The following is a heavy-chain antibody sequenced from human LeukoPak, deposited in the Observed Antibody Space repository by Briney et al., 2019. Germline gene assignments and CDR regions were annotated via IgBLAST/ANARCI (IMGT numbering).Heavy chain of an antibody. CDR2: ISNDGSNK. Sequence: GGSLRLSCAASGFTFSTYPMHWVRQAPGKGLEWVAVISNDGSNKYYADSVKGRFTISRDNSKNTLYLQMNSLRAEDTAVYDCARAPVGATFFDYWGQGTLVTVSS. J-gene: IGHJ4*02. CDR1: GFTFSTYP. D-gene: IGHD1-26*01. V-gene: IGHV3-30*14. CDR3: ARAPVGATFFDY.